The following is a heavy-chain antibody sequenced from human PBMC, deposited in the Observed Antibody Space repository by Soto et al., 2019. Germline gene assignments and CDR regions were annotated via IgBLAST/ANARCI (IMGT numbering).Heavy chain of an antibody. Sequence: QVQLVQSGAEVKKPGSSVKVSCKASGGTFSSYAISWVRQDPGQGLEWMGGIIPIFGTANYAQKLQVRVTITADQSTSKAYMELSSLRSEDTAVYYCARRYSCYEWAFDPWGQGTLVTVSS. D-gene: IGHD5-12*01. J-gene: IGHJ5*02. CDR2: IIPIFGTA. CDR3: ARRYSCYEWAFDP. CDR1: GGTFSSYA. V-gene: IGHV1-69*01.